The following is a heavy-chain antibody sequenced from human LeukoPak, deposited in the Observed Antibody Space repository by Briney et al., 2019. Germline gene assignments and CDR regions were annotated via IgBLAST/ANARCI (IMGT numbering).Heavy chain of an antibody. D-gene: IGHD3-10*01. Sequence: SETLSLTCAVYGGSFSGYYWSWIRQPPGKGLEWIGEINHSGSTNYNPSLKSRVTISVDTSKNQFSLKLSSVTAADTAVYYCARLSGSSVYWGQGTLVTVSS. CDR2: INHSGST. J-gene: IGHJ4*02. CDR3: ARLSGSSVY. CDR1: GGSFSGYY. V-gene: IGHV4-34*01.